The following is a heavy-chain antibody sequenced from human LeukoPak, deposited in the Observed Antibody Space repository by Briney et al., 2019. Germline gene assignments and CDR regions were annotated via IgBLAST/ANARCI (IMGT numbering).Heavy chain of an antibody. CDR2: IKIDGTEK. V-gene: IGHV3-7*01. Sequence: GGSLRLSCAASGFAFGTYWMTWVRQAPGKGLEWVANIKIDGTEKRYADSVKGRFTISRDNAKNSLYLQMSSLRAEDTAVYYCARRVVGGTGYFDYWGQGTLVTVSS. D-gene: IGHD1-26*01. J-gene: IGHJ4*02. CDR3: ARRVVGGTGYFDY. CDR1: GFAFGTYW.